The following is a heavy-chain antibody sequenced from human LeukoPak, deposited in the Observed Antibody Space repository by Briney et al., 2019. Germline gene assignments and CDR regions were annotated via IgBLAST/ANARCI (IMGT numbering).Heavy chain of an antibody. CDR2: ISGDGGIT. CDR1: GFTFDDYA. J-gene: IGHJ4*02. CDR3: AKSGSSGYYYGDY. D-gene: IGHD3-22*01. Sequence: GGSLRLSCAASGFTFDDYAMHWVRQVPGKGLEWVSLISGDGGITYYADSVKGRFTISRDNSKISLYLQMNSLRPEDTALYYCAKSGSSGYYYGDYWGQGTLVTVSS. V-gene: IGHV3-43*02.